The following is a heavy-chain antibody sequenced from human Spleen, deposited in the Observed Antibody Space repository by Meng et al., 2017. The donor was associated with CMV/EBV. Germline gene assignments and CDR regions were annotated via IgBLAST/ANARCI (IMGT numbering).Heavy chain of an antibody. D-gene: IGHD2-2*02. J-gene: IGHJ4*02. CDR2: IYSGGGST. Sequence: GESLKISCAASGFTFSSYAMSWVRQAPGKGLEWVSVIYSGGGSTYYADSVKGRFTISRDNSKNTLYLQMNSLRAEDTAVYYCARRYCSSTSCYRTLDYWGQGTLVTVSS. V-gene: IGHV3-23*03. CDR1: GFTFSSYA. CDR3: ARRYCSSTSCYRTLDY.